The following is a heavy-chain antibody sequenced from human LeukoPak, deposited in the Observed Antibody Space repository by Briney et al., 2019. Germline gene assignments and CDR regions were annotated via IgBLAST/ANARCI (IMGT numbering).Heavy chain of an antibody. D-gene: IGHD6-13*01. V-gene: IGHV1-2*02. Sequence: ASVKVSCKASGYTFTGYYMHWVRQAPGQGLEWMGWINPNSGGTNYAQKFQGRVTMTRDTSISTAYMELSRLRSDDTAVYYCARGGAAAQQTRGAFDIWGQGTMVTVSS. CDR1: GYTFTGYY. CDR3: ARGGAAAQQTRGAFDI. CDR2: INPNSGGT. J-gene: IGHJ3*02.